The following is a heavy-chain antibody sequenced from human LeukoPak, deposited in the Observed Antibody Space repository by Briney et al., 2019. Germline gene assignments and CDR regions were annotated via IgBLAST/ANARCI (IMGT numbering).Heavy chain of an antibody. CDR2: IHRDEKT. CDR1: GFSVSSCY. V-gene: IGHV3-53*01. CDR3: AREVIGIPSYFDY. D-gene: IGHD1-14*01. J-gene: IGHJ4*02. Sequence: GSLRLSCAASGFSVSSCYIYWVRQAPGKGLELVSLIHRDEKTYYADSVKGRFTMSRDNFKNTLYLQMNSLGADDTAVYYCAREVIGIPSYFDYWGQGVLVTVSS.